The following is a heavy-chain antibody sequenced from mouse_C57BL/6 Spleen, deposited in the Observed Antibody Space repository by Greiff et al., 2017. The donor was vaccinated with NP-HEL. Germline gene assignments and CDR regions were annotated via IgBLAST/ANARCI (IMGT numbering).Heavy chain of an antibody. Sequence: QVQLQQPGAELVRPGSSVKLSCKASGYTFTSYWMDWVKQRPGQGLEWIGNIYPSDSETHYNQKFKDKATLTVDTSSSTAYMQLSSLTSEDSAVYYCAREEGAMDYWGQGTSVTVSS. CDR1: GYTFTSYW. V-gene: IGHV1-61*01. J-gene: IGHJ4*01. CDR2: IYPSDSET. CDR3: AREEGAMDY.